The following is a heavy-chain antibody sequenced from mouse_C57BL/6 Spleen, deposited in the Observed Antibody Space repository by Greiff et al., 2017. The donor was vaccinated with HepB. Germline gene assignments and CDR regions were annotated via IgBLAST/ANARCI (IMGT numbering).Heavy chain of an antibody. J-gene: IGHJ2*01. Sequence: VQLQQSGPVLVKPGASVKMSCKASGYTFTDYYMNWVKQSHGKSLEWIGVINPYNGGTSYNQKFKGKATLTVDKSSSTVYMELNSLTSEDSAVYYCARKGGDGYYPWGQGTTLTVSS. CDR2: INPYNGGT. D-gene: IGHD2-3*01. CDR3: ARKGGDGYYP. V-gene: IGHV1-19*01. CDR1: GYTFTDYY.